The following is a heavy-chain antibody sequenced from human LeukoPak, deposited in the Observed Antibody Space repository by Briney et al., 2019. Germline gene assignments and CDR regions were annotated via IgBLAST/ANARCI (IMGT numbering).Heavy chain of an antibody. Sequence: PWETLSLTCTVSGGSISSYYWSWIRQPSGKGLEWIGYIYYSGSTNYNPSLESRVTISVDTSKNQFSLKLSSVTAADTAVYYCARVGVRYYDSSGYYAPLWYFDLWGRGTLVTVSS. D-gene: IGHD3-22*01. J-gene: IGHJ2*01. V-gene: IGHV4-59*01. CDR2: IYYSGST. CDR3: ARVGVRYYDSSGYYAPLWYFDL. CDR1: GGSISSYY.